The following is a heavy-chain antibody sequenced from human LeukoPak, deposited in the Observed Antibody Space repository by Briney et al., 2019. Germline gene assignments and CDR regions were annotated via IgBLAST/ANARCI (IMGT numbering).Heavy chain of an antibody. CDR2: ISYDGSNK. Sequence: GGSLRLSCAASGFTFSSYDMHWVRQAPGKGLEWVAVISYDGSNKYYADSVKGRFTISRDNSKNTLYLQMNSLRAEDTAVYYCARDDYGFDPWGQGTLVTVSS. CDR1: GFTFSSYD. CDR3: ARDDYGFDP. D-gene: IGHD4-17*01. V-gene: IGHV3-30-3*01. J-gene: IGHJ5*02.